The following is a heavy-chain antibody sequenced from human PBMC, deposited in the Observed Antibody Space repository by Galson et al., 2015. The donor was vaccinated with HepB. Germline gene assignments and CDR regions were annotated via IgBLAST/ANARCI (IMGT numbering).Heavy chain of an antibody. J-gene: IGHJ4*02. CDR1: GFTFSNYG. CDR2: ISYDERKK. D-gene: IGHD2-21*01. V-gene: IGHV3-30*18. CDR3: VKGGACGGGNCYFYYLDQ. Sequence: SLRLSCAVSGFTFSNYGMHWVRQAPGKGLEWVALISYDERKKSYAASVAGRFTVSRDNSKKTVLLQMDGLKPEDTALYYCVKGGACGGGNCYFYYLDQWGQGTPVTVSS.